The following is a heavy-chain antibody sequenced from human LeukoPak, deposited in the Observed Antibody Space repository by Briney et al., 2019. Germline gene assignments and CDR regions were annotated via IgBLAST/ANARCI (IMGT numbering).Heavy chain of an antibody. J-gene: IGHJ5*02. Sequence: GESLKISCKGSGYSFTSYWIGWVRQMPGEGLEWMGIIYPGDSDTRYSPSFQGQVTISADKSISTAYLQWSSLKASDTAMYYCARTLTTVVTPAWFDPWGQGTLVTVSS. CDR1: GYSFTSYW. CDR2: IYPGDSDT. D-gene: IGHD4-23*01. CDR3: ARTLTTVVTPAWFDP. V-gene: IGHV5-51*01.